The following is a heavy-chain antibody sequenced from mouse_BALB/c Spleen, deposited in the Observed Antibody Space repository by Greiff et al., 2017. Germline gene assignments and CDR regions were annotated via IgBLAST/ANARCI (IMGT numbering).Heavy chain of an antibody. J-gene: IGHJ3*01. CDR1: GFNIKDTY. CDR2: IDPANGNT. Sequence: EVQLVESGAELVKPGASVKLSCTASGFNIKDTYMHWVKQRPEQGLEWIGRIDPANGNTKYDPKFQGKATITADTSSNTAYLQLSSLTSEDTAVYYCARGGGVGWFAYWGQGTLVTVSA. V-gene: IGHV14-3*02. D-gene: IGHD1-1*02. CDR3: ARGGGVGWFAY.